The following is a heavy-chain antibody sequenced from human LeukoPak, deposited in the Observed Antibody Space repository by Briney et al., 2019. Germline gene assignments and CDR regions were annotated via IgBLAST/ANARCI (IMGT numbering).Heavy chain of an antibody. CDR3: AKGLYSAYGRDAFDI. Sequence: PGGSLRLSCTASGFTFSSYAMSWVRQAPGKGLEWVSPISASSTSTYYADSVKGRFTISRDNSKNTLYLQMNSLRAEDTARYYCAKGLYSAYGRDAFDIWGRGTMVTVSS. J-gene: IGHJ3*02. V-gene: IGHV3-23*01. CDR2: ISASSTST. D-gene: IGHD5-12*01. CDR1: GFTFSSYA.